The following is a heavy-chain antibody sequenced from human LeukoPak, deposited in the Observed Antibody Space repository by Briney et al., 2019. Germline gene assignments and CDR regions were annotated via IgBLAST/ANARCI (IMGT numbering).Heavy chain of an antibody. CDR3: AKDLDNPNDYGDYKAYYYGMDV. CDR1: GFTFSSYG. J-gene: IGHJ6*02. CDR2: ISYDGSNK. V-gene: IGHV3-30*18. D-gene: IGHD4-17*01. Sequence: GGSLRLSCAASGFTFSSYGMHWVRQAPGKGLEWVAVISYDGSNKYYADSVKGRFTISRDNSKNTLYLQMNGLRAEDTAVYYCAKDLDNPNDYGDYKAYYYGMDVWGQGTTVTVSS.